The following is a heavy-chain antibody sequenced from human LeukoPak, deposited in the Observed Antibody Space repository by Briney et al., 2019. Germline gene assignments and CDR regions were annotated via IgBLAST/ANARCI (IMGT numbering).Heavy chain of an antibody. Sequence: GRSLRLSCAASGFTFSSYAMSWVRQAPGKGLEWVSAISNSGSSTYYADSVKGRFTISRDNSKNTLYLHMNSLRAEDTAVYYCAKVLGYYGDFDYWGQGTLVTVSS. CDR1: GFTFSSYA. CDR2: ISNSGSST. CDR3: AKVLGYYGDFDY. D-gene: IGHD3-22*01. V-gene: IGHV3-23*01. J-gene: IGHJ4*02.